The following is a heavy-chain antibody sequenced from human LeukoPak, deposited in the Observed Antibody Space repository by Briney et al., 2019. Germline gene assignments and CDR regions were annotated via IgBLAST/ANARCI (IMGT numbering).Heavy chain of an antibody. Sequence: SETLSLTCAVYGGSFSDYYWSWIRQPPGKGLEWIGEINHSGTTNYSPSLKSRVSISVDTSKKQFSLKLNSVTAADAAMYYCASHYSSGSYRYTGSFDSWGQGMLVNVSS. CDR3: ASHYSSGSYRYTGSFDS. V-gene: IGHV4-34*01. CDR1: GGSFSDYY. J-gene: IGHJ4*02. D-gene: IGHD3-16*02. CDR2: INHSGTT.